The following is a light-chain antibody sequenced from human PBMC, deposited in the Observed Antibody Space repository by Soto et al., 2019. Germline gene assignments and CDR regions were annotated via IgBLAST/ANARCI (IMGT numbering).Light chain of an antibody. CDR1: QSVSSY. CDR2: QTS. V-gene: IGKV3-11*01. CDR3: QQRSNWPPT. J-gene: IGKJ2*01. Sequence: EIVLTQSPATLSLSPGERATLSCRAGQSVSSYLAWYQQKPGQAPRLLIYQTSNRATGIPARFSGSGSGTDVTLTISSLEPEDFAVYYCQQRSNWPPTFGQGTKLEIK.